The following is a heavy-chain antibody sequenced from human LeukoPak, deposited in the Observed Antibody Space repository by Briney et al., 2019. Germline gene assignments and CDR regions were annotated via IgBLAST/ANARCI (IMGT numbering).Heavy chain of an antibody. CDR1: GGSISSGGYY. Sequence: SETLSLTCTVSGGSISSGGYYWSWIRQHPGKGLEWIGEINHSGSTNYNPSLKSRVTISVDTSKNQFSLKLSSVTAADTAVYYCARGLAVAGTEDAFDIWGQGTMVTVSS. D-gene: IGHD6-19*01. CDR3: ARGLAVAGTEDAFDI. V-gene: IGHV4-31*03. J-gene: IGHJ3*02. CDR2: INHSGST.